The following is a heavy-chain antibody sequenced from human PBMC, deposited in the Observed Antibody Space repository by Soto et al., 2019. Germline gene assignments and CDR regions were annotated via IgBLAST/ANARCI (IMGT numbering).Heavy chain of an antibody. CDR2: IIPILGIA. V-gene: IGHV1-69*08. D-gene: IGHD6-19*01. CDR3: ARDFMAVAAGEDNWFDP. CDR1: GGTFSSYT. Sequence: QVQLVQSGAEVKKPGSSVKVSCKASGGTFSSYTISWVRQAPGQGLEWMGRIIPILGIANYAQKFQGRVTITADKSTSTAYMELSSLRSEDTAVYYCARDFMAVAAGEDNWFDPWGQGTLVTVSS. J-gene: IGHJ5*02.